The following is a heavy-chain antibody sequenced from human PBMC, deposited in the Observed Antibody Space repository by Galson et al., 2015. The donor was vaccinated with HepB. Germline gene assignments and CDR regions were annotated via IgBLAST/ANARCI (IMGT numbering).Heavy chain of an antibody. D-gene: IGHD5-12*01. CDR1: GFPVSSQY. CDR2: ISSGGRT. CDR3: WGGAYVEDY. Sequence: SLRLSCAASGFPVSSQYMSWVRHAPGKGLECVSVISSGGRTYYADSVKGRFTISRDNSKNTLYLQMNGLRAEDTAVYYCWGGAYVEDYWGQGTLVTVSS. V-gene: IGHV3-53*01. J-gene: IGHJ4*02.